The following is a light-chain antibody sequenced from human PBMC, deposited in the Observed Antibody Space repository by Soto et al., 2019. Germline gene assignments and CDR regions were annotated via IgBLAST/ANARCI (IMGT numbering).Light chain of an antibody. V-gene: IGKV3-20*01. CDR1: QSVSSN. J-gene: IGKJ1*01. CDR3: QQYGSSPGT. Sequence: EIVMTQSPAALSVSPGERVTPSCRASQSVSSNLAWYQHKPGQAPRLLIYGASSRATGIPDRFSGSGSGTDFTLTISRLEPEDFAVYYCQQYGSSPGTFGQGTKVDIK. CDR2: GAS.